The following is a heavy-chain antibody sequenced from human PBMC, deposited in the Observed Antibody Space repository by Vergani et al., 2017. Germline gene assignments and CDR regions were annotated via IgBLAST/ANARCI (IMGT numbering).Heavy chain of an antibody. CDR2: ISYDGSNK. Sequence: QVQLVESGGGVVQPGRSLRLSCAASGFTFSSYAMHWVRQAPGKGLEWVAVISYDGSNKYYADSVKGRFTISRDNSKNTLYLQMNSLRAKDTAVYYCAKAPYYDRSGYYHYWGQGTLVTVSS. V-gene: IGHV3-30*04. J-gene: IGHJ4*02. D-gene: IGHD3-22*01. CDR3: AKAPYYDRSGYYHY. CDR1: GFTFSSYA.